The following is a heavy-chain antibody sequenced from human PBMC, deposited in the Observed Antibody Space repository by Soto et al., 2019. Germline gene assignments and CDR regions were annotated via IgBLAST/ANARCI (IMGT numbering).Heavy chain of an antibody. D-gene: IGHD3-22*01. CDR2: IYYSGST. CDR1: GGSISSSSYY. CDR3: AREFAYDSSGYYYD. J-gene: IGHJ4*02. V-gene: IGHV4-39*02. Sequence: KTSETLSLTCTVSGGSISSSSYYWGWIRQPPGKGLEWIGSIYYSGSTYYNPSLKSRVTISVDTSKNQFSLKLNSVTAADTAVYYCAREFAYDSSGYYYDWGQGTLVTSPQ.